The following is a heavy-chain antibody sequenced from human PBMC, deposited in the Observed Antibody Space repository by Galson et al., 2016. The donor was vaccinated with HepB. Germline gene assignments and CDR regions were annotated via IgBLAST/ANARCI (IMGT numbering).Heavy chain of an antibody. J-gene: IGHJ4*02. D-gene: IGHD6-19*01. CDR2: ISGSGANT. V-gene: IGHV3-23*01. CDR1: GFTFTIYA. CDR3: AKDRRQWLDSDIDY. Sequence: SLRLSCAASGFTFTIYAMTWVRQAPGKGLEWVSAISGSGANTYYAGSVKGRFTISRDNSKNTLYLQMNSLRAEDTAIYYCAKDRRQWLDSDIDYWGQGTLVTVSS.